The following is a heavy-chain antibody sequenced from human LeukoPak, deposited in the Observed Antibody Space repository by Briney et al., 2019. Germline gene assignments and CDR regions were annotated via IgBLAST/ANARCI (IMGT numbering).Heavy chain of an antibody. Sequence: PSETLSLTCTVSGGSISSGGYYWSWIRQPPGKGLEWIGYIYHSGSTYYNPSLKSRVTISVDRSKNQFSLKLSSVTAADTAVYYCARDAYSSSSNYYYYMDVWGKGTTVTVSS. CDR3: ARDAYSSSSNYYYYMDV. V-gene: IGHV4-30-2*01. CDR1: GGSISSGGYY. J-gene: IGHJ6*03. CDR2: IYHSGST. D-gene: IGHD6-6*01.